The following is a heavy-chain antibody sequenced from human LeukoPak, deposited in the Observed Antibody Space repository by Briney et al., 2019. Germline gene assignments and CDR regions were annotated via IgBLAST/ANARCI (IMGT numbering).Heavy chain of an antibody. J-gene: IGHJ4*02. CDR3: ARGDNYYDSSGYYLN. V-gene: IGHV4-59*01. D-gene: IGHD3-22*01. CDR2: IYYSGST. CDR1: GGSISSYY. Sequence: SETPSLTCTASGGSISSYYRSWIRQPPGKGLEWIGFIYYSGSTNYKPSLKSRVTISVDPSKNQISLNLSSVTAADTAVYYCARGDNYYDSSGYYLNWGQGTLVTVSS.